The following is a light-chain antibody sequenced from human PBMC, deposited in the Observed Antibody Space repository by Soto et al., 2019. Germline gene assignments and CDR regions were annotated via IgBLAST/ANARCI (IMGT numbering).Light chain of an antibody. V-gene: IGKV3-20*01. CDR2: GAS. Sequence: EVGLTQSPAILSLSPGERATLSCRASQSVSTDFLAWYQQKPGQAPRLLIYGASTRATDVPDRFSGSGSGADFTLSISRLEPEDFAVYYCQQYGSSPPRTFGQGTKVDIK. CDR1: QSVSTDF. J-gene: IGKJ1*01. CDR3: QQYGSSPPRT.